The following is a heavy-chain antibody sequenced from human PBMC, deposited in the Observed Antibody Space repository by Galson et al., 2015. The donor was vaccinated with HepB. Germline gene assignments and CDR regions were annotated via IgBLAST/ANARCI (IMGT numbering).Heavy chain of an antibody. CDR3: ARAKDGSGWDFDY. CDR1: GFTFSDYY. D-gene: IGHD6-19*01. J-gene: IGHJ4*02. Sequence: SLRLSCAASGFTFSDYYMSWIRQAPGKGLEWVSYISSSSSYTNYADSVKGRFTISRDNAKNSLYLQMNSLRAEDTAVYYCARAKDGSGWDFDYWGQGTLVTVSS. CDR2: ISSSSSYT. V-gene: IGHV3-11*05.